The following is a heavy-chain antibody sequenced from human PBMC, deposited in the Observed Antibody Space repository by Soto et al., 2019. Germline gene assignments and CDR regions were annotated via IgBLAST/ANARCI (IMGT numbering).Heavy chain of an antibody. CDR1: GFTFTTHA. J-gene: IGHJ4*02. V-gene: IGHV3-23*01. CDR3: VKQAHGLDGVAFDY. Sequence: EVQLLESGGGLVQPGGSLRLSCATSGFTFTTHAMSWVRQAPGKGLEWVSAVSGSGGGTYYADSVRGRFTVSRDISKNTLFLQMGSLRPEDTAIYYCVKQAHGLDGVAFDYWGQGTQVTVAS. D-gene: IGHD2-15*01. CDR2: VSGSGGGT.